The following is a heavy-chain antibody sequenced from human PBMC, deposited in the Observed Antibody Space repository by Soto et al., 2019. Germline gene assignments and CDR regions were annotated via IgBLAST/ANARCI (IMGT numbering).Heavy chain of an antibody. CDR2: IYYSGST. D-gene: IGHD5-18*01. J-gene: IGHJ4*02. CDR3: VRSYGSCFDY. CDR1: GGSISSYY. Sequence: SETLSLTCTVSGGSISSYYWSWIRQPPGKGLEWIGYIYYSGSTNYNPSLKSRVTISVDTSKNQFSLKLSSVTAADTAVYYCVRSYGSCFDYWGQGTLVTVSS. V-gene: IGHV4-59*01.